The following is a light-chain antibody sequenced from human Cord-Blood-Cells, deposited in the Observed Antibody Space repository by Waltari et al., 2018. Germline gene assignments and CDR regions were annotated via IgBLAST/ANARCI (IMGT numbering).Light chain of an antibody. J-gene: IGKJ5*01. CDR3: QQYNNWPPIT. CDR1: QSVSSN. CDR2: GAS. V-gene: IGKV3-15*01. Sequence: EIVITQPPATLSVSPGERAPLSCRASQSVSSNLAWYQQKPGQAPSLLIYGASTRATGIPARFSGSGSGTEFTLTISSLQSEDFAVYYCQQYNNWPPITFGQGTRLEIK.